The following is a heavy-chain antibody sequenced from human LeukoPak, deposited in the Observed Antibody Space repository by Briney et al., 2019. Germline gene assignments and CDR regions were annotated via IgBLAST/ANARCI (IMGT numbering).Heavy chain of an antibody. V-gene: IGHV1-18*01. CDR2: ISAYNGNT. J-gene: IGHJ4*02. D-gene: IGHD2-15*01. Sequence: ASVKVSCKASGYTFTSYGISWVRQAPGQGLEWMGWISAYNGNTNYAQKPQGRVTMTTDTSTSTAYMELRSLRSDDTAVYYCARGNYCSGGSCYDGAFDYWGQGTLVTVSS. CDR1: GYTFTSYG. CDR3: ARGNYCSGGSCYDGAFDY.